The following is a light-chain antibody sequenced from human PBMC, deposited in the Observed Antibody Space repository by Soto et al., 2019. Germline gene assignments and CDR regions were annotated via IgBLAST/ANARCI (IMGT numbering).Light chain of an antibody. CDR1: SSDVGGYDY. J-gene: IGLJ2*01. CDR3: SSYAGSSNVI. Sequence: QSALTQPPSASGSPGQSVTISCTGTSSDVGGYDYVSWYQQQSGKAPKLIIYEVTNRPSGVPDRFSGSKSGNTAYLTVSGLQAEDEADYYCSSYAGSSNVIFGAGTKLTVL. V-gene: IGLV2-8*01. CDR2: EVT.